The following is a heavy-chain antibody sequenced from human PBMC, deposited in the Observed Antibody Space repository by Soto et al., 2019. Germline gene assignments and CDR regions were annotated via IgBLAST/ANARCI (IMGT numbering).Heavy chain of an antibody. CDR1: GGTFSSYA. CDR2: IIPIFGTA. V-gene: IGHV1-69*01. CDR3: ARGGDYYDSSGYYWGQWFDP. J-gene: IGHJ5*02. D-gene: IGHD3-22*01. Sequence: QVQLVQSGAEVKKPGSSVKVSCKASGGTFSSYAISWVRQAPGQGLEWMGGIIPIFGTANYAQKFQGRVTITAEESTSTAYMELSSLRSEDTAVYYCARGGDYYDSSGYYWGQWFDPWGQGTLVTVSS.